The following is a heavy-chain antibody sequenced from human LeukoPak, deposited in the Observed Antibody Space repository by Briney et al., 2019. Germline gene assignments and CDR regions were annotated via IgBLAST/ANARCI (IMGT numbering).Heavy chain of an antibody. CDR1: GFTFSVSA. V-gene: IGHV3-73*01. Sequence: PGGSLTLSCTASGFTFSVSAMHWVRQASGKGLEWVGCIKTKADSYATAYAASVKGRFTTSRDDSENTAYLQMDSLITEDTAVYYCTRLTTCTTTSCFFDFWGQGTLVTVSS. CDR3: TRLTTCTTTSCFFDF. D-gene: IGHD2-2*01. J-gene: IGHJ4*02. CDR2: IKTKADSYAT.